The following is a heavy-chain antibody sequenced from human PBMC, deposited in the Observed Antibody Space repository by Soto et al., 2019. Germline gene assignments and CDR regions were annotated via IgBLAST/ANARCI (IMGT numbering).Heavy chain of an antibody. CDR1: VYSFSRDR. D-gene: IGHD3-22*01. CDR2: ISAYNGNT. V-gene: IGHV1-18*01. J-gene: IGHJ4*02. CDR3: ARDSGGYDSSGPLRY. Sequence: SRKASVYSFSRDRGSCRRKEPGQGLEWMGWISAYNGNTNYAQKLQGRVTITADKSTSTAYMELSSLRSEDTAVYYCARDSGGYDSSGPLRYLGKGTLVIVSS.